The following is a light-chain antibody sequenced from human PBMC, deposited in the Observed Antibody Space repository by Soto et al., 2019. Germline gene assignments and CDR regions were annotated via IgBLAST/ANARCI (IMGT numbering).Light chain of an antibody. Sequence: SYELTQPPSMSVAPGQTARITCGGNNIGSKTVHWYQQKAGQAPVLVVHDDSDRPSGIPERFSGSNSGNTATLTISRVEAGDEADYYCQVWDVSTVNYVFGNGTKVTV. CDR1: NIGSKT. CDR2: DDS. CDR3: QVWDVSTVNYV. V-gene: IGLV3-21*02. J-gene: IGLJ1*01.